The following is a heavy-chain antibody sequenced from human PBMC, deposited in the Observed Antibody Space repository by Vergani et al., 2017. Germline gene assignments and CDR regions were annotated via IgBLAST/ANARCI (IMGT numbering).Heavy chain of an antibody. V-gene: IGHV1-69*08. CDR2: IIPILGIA. CDR1: GGTFSSYT. D-gene: IGHD5-24*01. Sequence: QVQLVQSGAEVKKPGSSVKVSCKASGGTFSSYTISWVRQAPGQGLEWMGRIIPILGIANYAQKFQGRVTITADKSTSTAYMELSSLRSEDTAVYYCARDLEMATMRYNWFDPWGQGTLVTVSS. CDR3: ARDLEMATMRYNWFDP. J-gene: IGHJ5*02.